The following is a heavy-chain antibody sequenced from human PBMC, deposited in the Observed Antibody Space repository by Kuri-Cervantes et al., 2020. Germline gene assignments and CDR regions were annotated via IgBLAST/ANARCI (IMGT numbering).Heavy chain of an antibody. Sequence: GGSLRLSCAASGFTFSSYAMSWVRQAPVKGLEWVSAISGSGGSTYYADSVKGRFTISRDNSKNTLYLQMNSLRAEDTAVYYCAKDRRSSGWYGVQYYWGQGTLVTVSS. D-gene: IGHD6-19*01. V-gene: IGHV3-23*01. J-gene: IGHJ4*02. CDR3: AKDRRSSGWYGVQYY. CDR2: ISGSGGST. CDR1: GFTFSSYA.